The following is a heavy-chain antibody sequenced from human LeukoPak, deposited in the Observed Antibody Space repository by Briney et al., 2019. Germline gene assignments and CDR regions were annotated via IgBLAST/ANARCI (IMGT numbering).Heavy chain of an antibody. D-gene: IGHD3-3*01. CDR3: AKSRFLGWLRPRNWFDP. J-gene: IGHJ5*02. CDR2: ISGSGGST. CDR1: GFTFSSYA. Sequence: GGSLRLSCAASGFTFSSYAMSWVRQAPGKGLEWVSAISGSGGSTYYADSVKGRFTISRDNSKNTLYLQMNSLRAEDTAVYYCAKSRFLGWLRPRNWFDPWGQGTLVTVSS. V-gene: IGHV3-23*01.